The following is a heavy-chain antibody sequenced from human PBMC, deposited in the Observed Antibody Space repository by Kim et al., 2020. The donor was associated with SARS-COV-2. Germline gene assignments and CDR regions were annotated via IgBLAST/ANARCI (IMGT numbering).Heavy chain of an antibody. D-gene: IGHD6-13*01. Sequence: YADSVKGRFTISRDNSKNTLYLQMNSLRAEDTAVYYCAKVDLTAAGFIQHWGQGTLVTVSS. V-gene: IGHV3-23*01. CDR3: AKVDLTAAGFIQH. J-gene: IGHJ1*01.